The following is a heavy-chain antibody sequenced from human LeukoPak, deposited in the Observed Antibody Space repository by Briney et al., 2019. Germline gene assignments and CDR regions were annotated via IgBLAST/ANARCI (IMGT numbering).Heavy chain of an antibody. CDR3: ARAILTTVTTLHAFDI. V-gene: IGHV3-7*01. J-gene: IGHJ3*02. CDR1: GFTFSSYW. CDR2: IKLDGSAK. D-gene: IGHD4-17*01. Sequence: GGSLRLSCAASGFTFSSYWMSWVRQAPGKGLEWVANIKLDGSAKYYGDSVEGRFTISRDNAKNSLYLQMNSLRVEDTAVYYCARAILTTVTTLHAFDIWGRGTMVTVPS.